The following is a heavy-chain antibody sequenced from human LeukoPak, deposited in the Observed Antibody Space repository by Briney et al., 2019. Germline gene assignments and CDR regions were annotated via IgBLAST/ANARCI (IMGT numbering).Heavy chain of an antibody. CDR1: GGSISSGGYY. D-gene: IGHD3-10*01. J-gene: IGHJ4*02. CDR3: ARSMVRGVILVY. CDR2: IYYSGST. Sequence: SQTLSLTCTVSGGSISSGGYYWSWIRQHPGKGLEWIGYIYYSGSTYYNPSLKSRVTISVDTSKNQFSLKLSSVTAADMAVYYCARSMVRGVILVYWGQGTLVTVSS. V-gene: IGHV4-31*03.